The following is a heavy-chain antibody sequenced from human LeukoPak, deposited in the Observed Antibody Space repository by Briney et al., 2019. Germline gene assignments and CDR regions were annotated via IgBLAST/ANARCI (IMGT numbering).Heavy chain of an antibody. CDR2: ISSSGSTI. CDR1: GFTFSDYY. V-gene: IGHV3-11*01. Sequence: GGSLRLSCAAPGFTFSDYYMSWIRQAPGKGLEWVSYISSSGSTIYYADSLKGRFTISTANAKNSLYLKMNGLRAETTAVYYFASWPQDWGQGALVTVSS. J-gene: IGHJ1*01. CDR3: ASWPQD.